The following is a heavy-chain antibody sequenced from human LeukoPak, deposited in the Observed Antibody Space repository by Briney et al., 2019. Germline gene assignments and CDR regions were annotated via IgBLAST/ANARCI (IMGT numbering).Heavy chain of an antibody. V-gene: IGHV4-61*01. CDR1: GGSVSSGSYH. D-gene: IGHD1-26*01. Sequence: SETLSLTCTVSGGSVSSGSYHWSWIRQPPGKGLEWIGYIYYSGSTNYNPSLKSRVTISVDTSKNQFSLKLSSVTAADTAVYYCASRKSGSYFPSIDYWGQGTLVTVSS. J-gene: IGHJ4*02. CDR3: ASRKSGSYFPSIDY. CDR2: IYYSGST.